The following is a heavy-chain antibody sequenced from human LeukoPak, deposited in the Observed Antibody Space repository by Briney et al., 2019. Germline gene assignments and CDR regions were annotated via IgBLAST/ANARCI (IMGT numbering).Heavy chain of an antibody. Sequence: PSETLSLTCTVSGGSISRYYWSWIRQPPGKGLEWIGYIYDSGNTNYNPSLKSRVTISVDTSKNQFSLKLSSVTAADTAVYYCARGRTTFDYWGQGTLVTVSS. V-gene: IGHV4-59*01. CDR2: IYDSGNT. J-gene: IGHJ4*02. CDR1: GGSISRYY. D-gene: IGHD2/OR15-2a*01. CDR3: ARGRTTFDY.